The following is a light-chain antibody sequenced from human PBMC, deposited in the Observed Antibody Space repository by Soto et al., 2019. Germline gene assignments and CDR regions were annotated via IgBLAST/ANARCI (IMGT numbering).Light chain of an antibody. CDR1: QSVSSS. CDR2: GAS. J-gene: IGKJ4*01. V-gene: IGKV3-15*01. CDR3: QQFGLSPT. Sequence: EIVMTQSPATLSVSPGERATLSCRASQSVSSSLAWYQQKPGQAPRLLIHGASTRATGIPATFSGSGSGTDFSLTISRLEPEDFAVYYCQQFGLSPTFGGGTKVEIK.